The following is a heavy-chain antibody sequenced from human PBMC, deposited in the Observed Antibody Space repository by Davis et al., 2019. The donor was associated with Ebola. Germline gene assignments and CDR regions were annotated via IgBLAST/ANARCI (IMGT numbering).Heavy chain of an antibody. CDR1: GGSISSSSYY. CDR3: ATSKGVFLEWLFPSWFDP. V-gene: IGHV4-39*01. CDR2: IYYSGST. Sequence: MPSETLSLTCTVPGGSISSSSYYWGWIRQPPGKGLEWIGSIYYSGSTYYNPSLKSRVTISVDTSKNQFSLKLSSVTAADTAAYYCATSKGVFLEWLFPSWFDPWGQGTLVTVSS. D-gene: IGHD3-3*01. J-gene: IGHJ5*02.